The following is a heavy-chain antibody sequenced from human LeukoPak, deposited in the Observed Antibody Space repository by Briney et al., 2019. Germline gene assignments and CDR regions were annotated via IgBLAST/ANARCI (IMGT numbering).Heavy chain of an antibody. CDR1: GYTFTSYG. J-gene: IGHJ3*02. D-gene: IGHD3-22*01. V-gene: IGHV1-18*01. Sequence: ASVKVSCKASGYTFTSYGISWVRQAPGQGLEWMGWISAYNGNTNYAQKLQGRVTMTTDTSTSTAYMELRSLRSDDTAVYYCARLISNYYDSSGYYIPEDFDIWGQGTMVTVSS. CDR3: ARLISNYYDSSGYYIPEDFDI. CDR2: ISAYNGNT.